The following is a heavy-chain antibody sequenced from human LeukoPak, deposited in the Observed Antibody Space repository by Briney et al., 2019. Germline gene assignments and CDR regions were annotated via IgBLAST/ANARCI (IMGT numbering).Heavy chain of an antibody. Sequence: SETLSLTCTVSGGSISSYYWSWIRQPAGKGLEWIGRIYTSGSTNYNPSLKSRVTMSVDTSKNQFSLKLSSVTAADTAVYYCARGKTIFGVVIIHHAFDVWGQGTMVTVSS. V-gene: IGHV4-4*07. CDR2: IYTSGST. CDR1: GGSISSYY. D-gene: IGHD3-3*01. CDR3: ARGKTIFGVVIIHHAFDV. J-gene: IGHJ3*01.